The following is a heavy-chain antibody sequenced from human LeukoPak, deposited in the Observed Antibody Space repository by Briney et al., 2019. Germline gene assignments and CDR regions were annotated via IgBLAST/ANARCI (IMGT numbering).Heavy chain of an antibody. D-gene: IGHD3-22*01. J-gene: IGHJ6*02. V-gene: IGHV3-30*04. CDR3: AKDMGYYYDSSGYYYNPDYGMDV. CDR2: ISYDGSNK. CDR1: GFTFSSYA. Sequence: GGSLRLSCAASGFTFSSYAMHWVRQAPGKGLEWVAVISYDGSNKYYADSVKGRFTISRDNSKNTLYLQMNSLRAEDTAVYYCAKDMGYYYDSSGYYYNPDYGMDVWGQGTTVTVSS.